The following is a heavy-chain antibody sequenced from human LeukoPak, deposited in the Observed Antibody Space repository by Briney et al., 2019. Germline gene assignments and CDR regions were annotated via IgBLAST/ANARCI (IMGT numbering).Heavy chain of an antibody. D-gene: IGHD3-10*01. Sequence: GASVKVSCKASGYTFTTYDINWVRQATGQGLEWMGWMNPNSSNTGYAQKFQGRVTMTRNTSMSTAYMELNSLRSEDTVVYYCARANYYGSGKKDLDYWGQGTLVTVSS. CDR1: GYTFTTYD. V-gene: IGHV1-8*01. CDR3: ARANYYGSGKKDLDY. J-gene: IGHJ4*02. CDR2: MNPNSSNT.